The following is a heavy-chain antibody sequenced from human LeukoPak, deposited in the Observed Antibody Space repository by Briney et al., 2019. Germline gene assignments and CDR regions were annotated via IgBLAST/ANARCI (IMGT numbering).Heavy chain of an antibody. CDR3: ARDSGSAYYSSAGY. CDR2: ISDSGSTM. J-gene: IGHJ4*02. CDR1: GFTFSDYY. V-gene: IGHV3-11*01. D-gene: IGHD3-22*01. Sequence: GGSLRLSCAASGFTFSDYYMSWIRQAPGKGLEWASYISDSGSTMYYADSVKGRFTISRDNAKNSLYLQMNSLRAEDTAVYYCARDSGSAYYSSAGYWGQGTLVSVSS.